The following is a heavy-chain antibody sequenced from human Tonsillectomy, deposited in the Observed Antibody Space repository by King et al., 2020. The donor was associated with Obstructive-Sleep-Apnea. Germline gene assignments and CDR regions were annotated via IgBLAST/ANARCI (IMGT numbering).Heavy chain of an antibody. J-gene: IGHJ4*02. CDR1: GYTFTSYD. D-gene: IGHD5-18*01. Sequence: QLVQSGAEVKKPGASVKVYCKASGYTFTSYDITWVRQATGQGLEWMGLMNPKRGNTGDAQKFQGRVTMTRNTSISTAYMELSSLRSEDTAVFYCAGDSSRGYSYGYTYWGQGTLVTVSS. CDR3: AGDSSRGYSYGYTY. V-gene: IGHV1-8*01. CDR2: MNPKRGNT.